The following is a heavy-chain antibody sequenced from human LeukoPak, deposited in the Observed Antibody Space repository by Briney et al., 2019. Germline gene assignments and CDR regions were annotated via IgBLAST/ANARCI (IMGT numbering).Heavy chain of an antibody. CDR3: ARSDTPDI. V-gene: IGHV3-9*01. CDR1: GFTFDDYA. Sequence: GGSLRLSCAASGFTFDDYAMHWVRQAPGKGLEWVSGISWNSGSIGYADSVKGRFTISRDNAKNTLYLQMNSLRAEDTAVYYCARSDTPDIWGQGTMVTVSS. J-gene: IGHJ3*02. CDR2: ISWNSGSI. D-gene: IGHD5-18*01.